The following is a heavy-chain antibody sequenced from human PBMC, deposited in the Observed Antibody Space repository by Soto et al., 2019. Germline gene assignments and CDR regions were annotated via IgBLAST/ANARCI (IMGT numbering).Heavy chain of an antibody. D-gene: IGHD6-19*01. V-gene: IGHV2-5*01. J-gene: IGHJ5*02. CDR3: AKSGSSGWYGWFDP. CDR1: GFSLRTSGVG. CDR2: IYWNDDK. Sequence: SGPTLVNPTQTPTLTCIFSGFSLRTSGVGVGWIRQPPGKALEWLGFIYWNDDKRYSPSLKSRLTITKDTSKNQVVLTMTNMDPVDTATYYRAKSGSSGWYGWFDPWGQGTLVTVSS.